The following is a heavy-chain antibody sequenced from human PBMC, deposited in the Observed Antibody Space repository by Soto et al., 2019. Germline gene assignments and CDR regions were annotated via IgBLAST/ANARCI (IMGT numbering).Heavy chain of an antibody. D-gene: IGHD1-26*01. CDR2: ISGSGGST. CDR3: AKDRNSGSYFNYFDY. CDR1: GFTFSSCA. J-gene: IGHJ4*02. V-gene: IGHV3-23*01. Sequence: PGGALGLYSSASGFTFSSCAMSWVRKAAGKGLEWVSAISGSGGSTYYADSVKGRFTISRDNSKNTLYLQMNSLRAEDTAVYYCAKDRNSGSYFNYFDYWGQGTLVTVSS.